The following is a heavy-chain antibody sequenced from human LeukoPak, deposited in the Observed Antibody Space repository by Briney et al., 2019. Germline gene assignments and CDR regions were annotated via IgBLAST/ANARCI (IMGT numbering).Heavy chain of an antibody. CDR3: ARVTVTLLNFDY. CDR2: IYTSGST. D-gene: IGHD4-11*01. Sequence: SETLSLTCTVSGGSISSGSYYWSWIRQPAGKGLEWIGRIYTSGSTNYNPSLKSRVTISVDTSKNQFSLKLSSVTAADTAVNYCARVTVTLLNFDYWGQGTLVTVSS. CDR1: GGSISSGSYY. V-gene: IGHV4-61*02. J-gene: IGHJ4*02.